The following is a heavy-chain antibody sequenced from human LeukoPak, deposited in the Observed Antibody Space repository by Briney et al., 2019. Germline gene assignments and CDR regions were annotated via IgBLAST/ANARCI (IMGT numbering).Heavy chain of an antibody. CDR1: VRLVSIYY. D-gene: IGHD2/OR15-2a*01. J-gene: IGHJ3*02. Sequence: SETLSLTCTVSVRLVSIYYWGWIRQPPGRGLEWIGYIHYSGSTNYTPSLKSRVTISLDTSKNQFSLKLSSVTAADTAVYFCARGSITTLDTFDIWGQGTTVTVSS. CDR2: IHYSGST. V-gene: IGHV4-59*02. CDR3: ARGSITTLDTFDI.